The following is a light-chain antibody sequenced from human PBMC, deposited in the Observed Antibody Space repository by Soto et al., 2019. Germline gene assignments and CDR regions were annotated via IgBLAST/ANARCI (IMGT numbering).Light chain of an antibody. V-gene: IGKV3-20*01. J-gene: IGKJ3*01. CDR2: GAS. Sequence: EIVLTQSPGTLSLSPGERATLSCRASQSVNSNYLAWYQQKPGQAPRLLIYGASSRATGIPDRFSGSGSGTDFTLTISRLAPEDFAVYHCQQYGNSPFTFGPGTKVDIK. CDR1: QSVNSNY. CDR3: QQYGNSPFT.